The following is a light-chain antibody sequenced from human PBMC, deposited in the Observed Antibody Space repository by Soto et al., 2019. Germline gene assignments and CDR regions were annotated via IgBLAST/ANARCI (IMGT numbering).Light chain of an antibody. CDR2: EVS. CDR3: SSYTSRRPLYV. Sequence: QSALTQPASVSGSPGQSITISCTGTSSDVGGYNYVSWYQQHPGKAPKLMIYEVSNRPSGVSNRFSGSKSGNTASLTISGVQAEDGGAYYCSSYTSRRPLYVFRNGTKLPVL. CDR1: SSDVGGYNY. V-gene: IGLV2-14*01. J-gene: IGLJ1*01.